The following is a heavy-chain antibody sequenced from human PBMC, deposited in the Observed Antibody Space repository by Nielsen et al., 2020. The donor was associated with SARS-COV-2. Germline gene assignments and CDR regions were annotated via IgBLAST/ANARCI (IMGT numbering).Heavy chain of an antibody. D-gene: IGHD3-16*02. V-gene: IGHV4-59*08. CDR2: FYYSGST. CDR1: GGSISSYY. Sequence: SEILSLTCTVPGGSISSYYWSWIRQPPGKGLGWIGYFYYSGSTNYNPPPKSRVTISVDTSKNQTSLKLSSVTAADTAVYYCARGKAEYDYVWGSYRSNWFDPWGQGTLVTVSS. J-gene: IGHJ5*02. CDR3: ARGKAEYDYVWGSYRSNWFDP.